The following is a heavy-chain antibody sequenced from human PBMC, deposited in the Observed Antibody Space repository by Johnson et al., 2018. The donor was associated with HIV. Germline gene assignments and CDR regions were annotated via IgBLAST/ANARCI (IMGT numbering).Heavy chain of an antibody. V-gene: IGHV3-30*04. CDR1: GFTFSSYA. CDR3: AKDLRLRYYYDSSGYAHAFDI. D-gene: IGHD3-22*01. Sequence: QVQLVESGGGVVQPGRSLRLSCAASGFTFSSYAMHWVRQAPGKGLEWVAVISYDGSNKYYADSVKGRFTISRDNSKNTLYLQMNSLRAEDTAVYYCAKDLRLRYYYDSSGYAHAFDIWGQGTMVTVSS. J-gene: IGHJ3*02. CDR2: ISYDGSNK.